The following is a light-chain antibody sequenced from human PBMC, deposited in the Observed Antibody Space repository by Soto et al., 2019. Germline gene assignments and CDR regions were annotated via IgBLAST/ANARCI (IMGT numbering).Light chain of an antibody. CDR2: LGS. CDR1: QSLLHSNGYNY. J-gene: IGKJ1*01. CDR3: MQALHRWT. V-gene: IGKV2-28*01. Sequence: EIMTPQTPLTLPVTPGEPASISCKSSQSLLHSNGYNYLDWSLQKPRQSPQLLIYLGSNRASGVPDRFSGSGSGTDFTLKICRVEAEDVGVNDCMQALHRWTFGQGTHVDIK.